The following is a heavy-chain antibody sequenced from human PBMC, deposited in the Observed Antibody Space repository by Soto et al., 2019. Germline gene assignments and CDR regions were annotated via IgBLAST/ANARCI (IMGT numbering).Heavy chain of an antibody. V-gene: IGHV2-5*02. CDR1: GFSLDSTAVG. CDR3: AVYIFGGTFVRGVTFDY. D-gene: IGHD3-10*01. J-gene: IGHJ4*02. CDR2: IYWDGDK. Sequence: QITLNESGPPLVKPMQTLTLTCNFSGFSLDSTAVGVGWLRQPPGKALECLALIYWDGDKRYNTSLTNRVIIPKYTSKNQVVLTMPDMDPADTGTYFWAVYIFGGTFVRGVTFDYWGQGVLVTVSS.